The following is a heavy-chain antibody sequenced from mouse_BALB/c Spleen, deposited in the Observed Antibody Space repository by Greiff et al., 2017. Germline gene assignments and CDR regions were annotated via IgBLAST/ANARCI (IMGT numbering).Heavy chain of an antibody. CDR1: GYTFTSYT. J-gene: IGHJ3*01. Sequence: QVQLKQSAAELARPGASVKMSCKASGYTFTSYTMHWVKQRPGQGLEWIGYINPSSGYTEYNQKFKDKTTLTADKSSSTAYMQLSSLTSEDSAVYYCARSEYGAYWGQGTLVTVSA. D-gene: IGHD1-1*02. CDR2: INPSSGYT. V-gene: IGHV1-4*02. CDR3: ARSEYGAY.